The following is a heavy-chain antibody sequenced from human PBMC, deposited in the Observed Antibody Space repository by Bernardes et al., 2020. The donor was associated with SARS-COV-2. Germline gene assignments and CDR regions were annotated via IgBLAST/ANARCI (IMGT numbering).Heavy chain of an antibody. Sequence: GGSLRLSCAASGFTFSSYGMHWVRQAPGKGLEWVAVISYDGNNKYYADSVKGRFTISRDNSKNTLYLEMNSLRAEDTAVYYCSKNAKYSSSSMEVWGQGTTVTVS. CDR1: GFTFSSYG. CDR2: ISYDGNNK. CDR3: SKNAKYSSSSMEV. V-gene: IGHV3-30*18. J-gene: IGHJ6*02. D-gene: IGHD6-6*01.